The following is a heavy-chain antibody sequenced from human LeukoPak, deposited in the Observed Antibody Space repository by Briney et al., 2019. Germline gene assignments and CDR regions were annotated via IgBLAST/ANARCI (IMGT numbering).Heavy chain of an antibody. CDR3: VEGGAARFDY. J-gene: IGHJ4*02. V-gene: IGHV3-30*04. Sequence: GGSLRLSCGASGFTFSSYSMHWVRQAPGKGLEWVAVISYDGSNKYYADSVKGRFTISRDNSKNTLYLQMNSLRAEDTAVYYCVEGGAARFDYWGQGTLVAVSS. CDR1: GFTFSSYS. CDR2: ISYDGSNK. D-gene: IGHD5-18*01.